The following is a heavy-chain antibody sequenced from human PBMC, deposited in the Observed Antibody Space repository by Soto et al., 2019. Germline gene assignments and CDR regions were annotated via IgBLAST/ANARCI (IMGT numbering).Heavy chain of an antibody. J-gene: IGHJ4*02. V-gene: IGHV4-34*01. CDR2: INHSGST. D-gene: IGHD1-7*01. CDR1: GGSFSGYY. Sequence: SETLSLTCAVYGGSFSGYYWSWIRQPPGKGLEWIGEINHSGSTNYNPSLKSRVTISVDTSKNQFSLKLSSVTAADTAVYYCTRSTNWNYEYYFDYWGQGTLVTVSS. CDR3: TRSTNWNYEYYFDY.